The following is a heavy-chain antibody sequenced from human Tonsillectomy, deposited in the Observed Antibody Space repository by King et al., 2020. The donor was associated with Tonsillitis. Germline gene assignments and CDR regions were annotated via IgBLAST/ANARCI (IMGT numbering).Heavy chain of an antibody. J-gene: IGHJ4*02. CDR3: AKTRAVAGNEGCDY. Sequence: VQLVESGGGLVQPGRSLRLSCAASGFTFDDHAMHWVRQAPGKGLEWVSGIGWNRGDIGYADSVKGRFTISRDNAKNSLYLQMNSLRAEDTALYHCAKTRAVAGNEGCDYWGQGILVTVSS. D-gene: IGHD6-19*01. CDR2: IGWNRGDI. CDR1: GFTFDDHA. V-gene: IGHV3-9*01.